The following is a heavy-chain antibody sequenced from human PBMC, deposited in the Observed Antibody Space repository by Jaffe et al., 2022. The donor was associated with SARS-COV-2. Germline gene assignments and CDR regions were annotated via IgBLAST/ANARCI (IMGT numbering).Heavy chain of an antibody. V-gene: IGHV3-9*01. CDR2: ISWNSGSI. Sequence: EVQLVESGGGLVQPGRSLRLSCAASGFTFDDYAMHWVRQAPGKGLEWVSGISWNSGSIGYADSVKGRFTISRDNAKNSLYLQMNSLRAEDTALYYCAKGGIYGDYYFDYWGQGTLVTVSS. CDR3: AKGGIYGDYYFDY. J-gene: IGHJ4*02. CDR1: GFTFDDYA. D-gene: IGHD4-17*01.